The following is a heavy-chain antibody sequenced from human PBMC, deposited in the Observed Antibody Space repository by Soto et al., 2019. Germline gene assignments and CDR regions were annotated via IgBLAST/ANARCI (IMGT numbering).Heavy chain of an antibody. Sequence: QVQLVQSGAEVKKPGASVKVSCKASGYTFTSYGTSWVRQAPGQGLQRMGWISAYNGNTNYAQKLQGRVTMTTDTSTSTAYMEQRSLRSDDTAVYYCARGATMGYCSGGSCEYYYYYGMDVWGQGTTVTVSS. CDR1: GYTFTSYG. V-gene: IGHV1-18*01. D-gene: IGHD2-15*01. J-gene: IGHJ6*02. CDR3: ARGATMGYCSGGSCEYYYYYGMDV. CDR2: ISAYNGNT.